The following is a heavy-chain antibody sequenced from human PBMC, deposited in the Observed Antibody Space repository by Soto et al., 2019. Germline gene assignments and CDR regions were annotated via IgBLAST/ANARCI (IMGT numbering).Heavy chain of an antibody. CDR1: GFTFSSYA. CDR2: ISGSGGST. V-gene: IGHV3-23*01. CDR3: AKDVYSSGWKYYYYYGMDV. J-gene: IGHJ6*02. D-gene: IGHD6-19*01. Sequence: EVQLLESGGGLVQPGGSLRLSCAASGFTFSSYAMSWVRQAPGKGLEWVSAISGSGGSTYYADSVKGRFTISRDNSKNTLYLQMNSLRAEDTAVYYCAKDVYSSGWKYYYYYGMDVWGQGTTVTVSS.